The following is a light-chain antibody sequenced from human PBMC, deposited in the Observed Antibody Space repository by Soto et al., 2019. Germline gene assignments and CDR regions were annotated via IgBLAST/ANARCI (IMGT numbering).Light chain of an antibody. CDR2: DAS. J-gene: IGKJ2*01. CDR3: HQYNSWPPGT. Sequence: IVLTQSPAILSVSPGERATLSCRASQSISRSLAWYQQKPGQAPRLLISDASTRATGIPARFSGSGSGTEFTLTISSLQPEDFALYYCHQYNSWPPGTFGQGTKVDI. V-gene: IGKV3-15*01. CDR1: QSISRS.